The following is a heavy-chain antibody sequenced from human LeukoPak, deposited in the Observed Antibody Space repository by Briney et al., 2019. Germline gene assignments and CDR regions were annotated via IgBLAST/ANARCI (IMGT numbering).Heavy chain of an antibody. CDR2: IYYSGST. D-gene: IGHD3-9*01. J-gene: IGHJ5*02. V-gene: IGHV4-30-4*01. CDR1: GGSISSGDSY. Sequence: PSETLSLTCTVSGGSISSGDSYWSWIRQPPGKGLEWIGYIYYSGSTYYNPSLKSRVTISVDTSKNQFSLKLSSVTAADTAVYYCARLYYDILTGSPNWFDPWGQGTLVTVSS. CDR3: ARLYYDILTGSPNWFDP.